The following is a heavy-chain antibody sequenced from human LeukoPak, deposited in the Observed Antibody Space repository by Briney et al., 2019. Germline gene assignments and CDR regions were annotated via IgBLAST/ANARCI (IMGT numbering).Heavy chain of an antibody. CDR2: INTNTANP. CDR3: ARVRRFLNGGVAGIDY. CDR1: GYTLTTFA. D-gene: IGHD3-3*01. Sequence: ASVKVSCKASGYTLTTFALIWVRQAAGQGLEWMGWINTNTANPTYAQAFTGRFVLSLDTSVSTSYLQISSLKTEDTAVYYCARVRRFLNGGVAGIDYWGQGSLVTVSS. V-gene: IGHV7-4-1*02. J-gene: IGHJ4*02.